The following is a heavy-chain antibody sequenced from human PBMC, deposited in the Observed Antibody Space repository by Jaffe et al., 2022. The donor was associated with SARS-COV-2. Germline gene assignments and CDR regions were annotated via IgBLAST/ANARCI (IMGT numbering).Heavy chain of an antibody. CDR3: ARVSRSIAAAGKPITFDY. Sequence: QVQLQESGPGLVKPSQTLSLTCTVSGGSISSASYYWSWIRQPAGKGLEWIGRIYTNGSTSYNPSLKSRVTISVDTSKNQFSLKLSSVTAADTAVYYCARVSRSIAAAGKPITFDYWGQGTLVTVSS. CDR1: GGSISSASYY. J-gene: IGHJ4*02. D-gene: IGHD6-13*01. V-gene: IGHV4-61*02. CDR2: IYTNGST.